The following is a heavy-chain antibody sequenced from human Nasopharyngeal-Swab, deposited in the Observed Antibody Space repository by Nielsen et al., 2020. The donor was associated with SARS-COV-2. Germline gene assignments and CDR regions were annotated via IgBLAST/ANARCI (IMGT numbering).Heavy chain of an antibody. V-gene: IGHV3-23*01. CDR1: GFTFSSYA. D-gene: IGHD3-16*01. CDR3: ARGTYDYVWGSHRESYFDY. J-gene: IGHJ4*02. CDR2: ISGSGGST. Sequence: GESLKISCAASGFTFSSYAMSWVRQAPGKGLEWVSAISGSGGSTYYADSVKGRFTISRDNSKNTLYLQMNSLRAEDTAVYYCARGTYDYVWGSHRESYFDYWGQGTLVTVSS.